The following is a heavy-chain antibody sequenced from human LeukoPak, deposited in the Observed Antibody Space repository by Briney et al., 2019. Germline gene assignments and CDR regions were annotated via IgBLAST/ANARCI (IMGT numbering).Heavy chain of an antibody. D-gene: IGHD3-3*01. CDR3: ARDLLSTIFGVVTPFWFDP. Sequence: SVKVSCKASGGTFISYAISWVRQAPGQGLEWMGGIIPIFGTANYAQKFQGRVTITADESTSTAYMELSSLRSEDTAVYYCARDLLSTIFGVVTPFWFDPWGQGTLVTVSS. CDR1: GGTFISYA. V-gene: IGHV1-69*13. CDR2: IIPIFGTA. J-gene: IGHJ5*02.